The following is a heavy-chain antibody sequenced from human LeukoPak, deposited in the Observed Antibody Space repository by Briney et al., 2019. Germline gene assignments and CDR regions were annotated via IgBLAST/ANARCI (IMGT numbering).Heavy chain of an antibody. J-gene: IGHJ4*02. Sequence: SETLSLTCAVYGGSFSGYYWSWIRQPPGKGLECIGEITPTGGAKYSPPLKSRVTISVDTSKNQFSLRLRSVTAADTAMYYCARIAFGGHIVAQDYWGQGTLVSVSS. CDR3: ARIAFGGHIVAQDY. CDR2: ITPTGGA. D-gene: IGHD3-16*02. V-gene: IGHV4-34*01. CDR1: GGSFSGYY.